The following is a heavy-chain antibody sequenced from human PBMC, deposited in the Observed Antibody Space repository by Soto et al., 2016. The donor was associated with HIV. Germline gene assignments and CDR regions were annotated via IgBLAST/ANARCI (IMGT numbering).Heavy chain of an antibody. J-gene: IGHJ4*02. CDR3: AATVLVATPAHFDR. CDR1: GGPFSSYY. Sequence: QVHLQESGPGLVRPSETLTLTCGVSGGPFSSYYWSWIRQSPEGGLEWIASKYYNGTTNYNPSLKSRVTISLQTSKSQLSLKMTSTTAADTAVYFCAATVLVATPAHFDRWGQGALVTVSX. CDR2: KYYNGTT. V-gene: IGHV4-59*03. D-gene: IGHD2-15*01.